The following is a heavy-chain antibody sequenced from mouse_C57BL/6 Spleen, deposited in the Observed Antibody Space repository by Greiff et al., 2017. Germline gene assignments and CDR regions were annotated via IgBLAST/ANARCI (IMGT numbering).Heavy chain of an antibody. CDR1: GFTFSSYG. Sequence: EVKLMESGGDLVKPGGSLKLSCAASGFTFSSYGMSWVRQTPDKRLEWVATISSGGSYTYYPDSVKGRFTISRDNAKNTLYLQMSSLNSEDTAMYYCASYYYGSSCWFAYWGQGTLVTVSA. CDR2: ISSGGSYT. CDR3: ASYYYGSSCWFAY. J-gene: IGHJ3*01. D-gene: IGHD1-1*01. V-gene: IGHV5-6*01.